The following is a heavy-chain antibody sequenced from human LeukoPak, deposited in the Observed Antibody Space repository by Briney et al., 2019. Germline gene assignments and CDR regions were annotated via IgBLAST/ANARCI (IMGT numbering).Heavy chain of an antibody. V-gene: IGHV3-21*04. J-gene: IGHJ3*01. Sequence: GGSLRLSCAASGFTFSSYSMNWVRQAPGKGLEWVSSISSSSSYIFYADSVKGRFTISRDNAKNSLYLQMNSLRAEDTALYYCARGEAAAGTSWGQGTMVTVSS. CDR3: ARGEAAAGTS. CDR2: ISSSSSYI. D-gene: IGHD6-13*01. CDR1: GFTFSSYS.